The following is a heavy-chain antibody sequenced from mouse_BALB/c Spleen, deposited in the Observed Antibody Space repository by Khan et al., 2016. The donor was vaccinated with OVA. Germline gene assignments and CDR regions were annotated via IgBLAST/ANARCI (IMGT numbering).Heavy chain of an antibody. V-gene: IGHV3-6*02. CDR2: ITSGGSF. CDR1: GYSITSGYY. Sequence: EVQLQESGPGLVKPSQSLSLTCSVTGYSITSGYYWNWIRQFPGNKLEWMGYITSGGSFNYNPSLKNRISITRDTSNNQFFLKLNSVTPEDTATYYCARAGRWFDYWGQGTRVTVSA. CDR3: ARAGRWFDY. J-gene: IGHJ3*01. D-gene: IGHD3-3*01.